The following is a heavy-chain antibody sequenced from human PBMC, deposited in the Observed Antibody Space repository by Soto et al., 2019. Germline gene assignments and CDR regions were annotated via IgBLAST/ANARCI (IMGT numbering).Heavy chain of an antibody. CDR2: ASYDGMRN. CDR3: AKEGGLAMYYFDC. D-gene: IGHD3-16*01. Sequence: QVQLVESGGGVVQPGMSLRLSCAASGFTFSHSGMHWVRQSPGKGLEWVAVASYDGMRNYYADSVKGRFTISRDNSKNTLFLQMNSLRAEDTALYYCAKEGGLAMYYFDCWGQGTLVTVSS. J-gene: IGHJ4*02. V-gene: IGHV3-30*18. CDR1: GFTFSHSG.